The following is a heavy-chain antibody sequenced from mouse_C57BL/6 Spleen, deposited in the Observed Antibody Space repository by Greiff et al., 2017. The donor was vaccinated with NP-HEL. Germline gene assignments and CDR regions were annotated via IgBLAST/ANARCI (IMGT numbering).Heavy chain of an antibody. Sequence: VQLQQPGAELVKPGASVKLSCTASGYTFTSYWMHWVKQRPGQGLEWIGMIHPNSGSTNYNEKFKSKATLTVDKSSSTAYMQLSRLTSEDSAVYSCSLRYYGSSSYAMDYWGQGTSVTVSS. D-gene: IGHD1-1*01. CDR3: SLRYYGSSSYAMDY. J-gene: IGHJ4*01. V-gene: IGHV1-64*01. CDR2: IHPNSGST. CDR1: GYTFTSYW.